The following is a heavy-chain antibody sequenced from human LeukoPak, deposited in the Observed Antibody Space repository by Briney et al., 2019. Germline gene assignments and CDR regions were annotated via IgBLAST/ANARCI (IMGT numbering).Heavy chain of an antibody. D-gene: IGHD3-3*01. CDR1: GFTFSSYG. V-gene: IGHV3-33*01. Sequence: PGRSLRLSCAASGFTFSSYGMHWVRQAPGKGLEWVAVIWYDGSNKYYADSVKGRFTISRDNSKNTQYLQMNSLSAEDTAVYYCARDRLYYDFWSGYYPYYYYMDVWGKGTTVTVSS. J-gene: IGHJ6*03. CDR2: IWYDGSNK. CDR3: ARDRLYYDFWSGYYPYYYYMDV.